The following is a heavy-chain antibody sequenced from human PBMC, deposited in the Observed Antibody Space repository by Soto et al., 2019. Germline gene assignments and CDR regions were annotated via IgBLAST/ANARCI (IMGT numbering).Heavy chain of an antibody. V-gene: IGHV3-53*01. CDR3: ARDRPPAL. Sequence: EVQLVESGGGLIQPGGSLRLSCAASGFTVSSKYMNWVRQAPGKGLEWVSILWSAGLTYYADSVRGRFTISRDNSKNTFYLHMTNLRAEDSAIYSCARDRPPALWGQGTLVTVSS. CDR1: GFTVSSKY. J-gene: IGHJ4*02. CDR2: LWSAGLT.